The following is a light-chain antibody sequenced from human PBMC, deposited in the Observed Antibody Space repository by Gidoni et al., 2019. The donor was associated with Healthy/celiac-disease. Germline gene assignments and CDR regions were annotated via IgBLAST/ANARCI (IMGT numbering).Light chain of an antibody. V-gene: IGKV1-39*01. Sequence: DIHITQSPSSLSASVGDRVTITCRASQSISSYLNWYQQKPGKAPKLLIYAAASLQSGGPSRFSGSGAGTDFTLTISSLQPEDFATYYCQQRYSTPLTFGGGTKVEIK. CDR1: QSISSY. CDR3: QQRYSTPLT. CDR2: AAA. J-gene: IGKJ4*01.